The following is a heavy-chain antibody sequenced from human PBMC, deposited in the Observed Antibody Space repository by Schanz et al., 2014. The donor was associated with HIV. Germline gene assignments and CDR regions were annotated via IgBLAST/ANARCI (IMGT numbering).Heavy chain of an antibody. CDR1: GDSINSGGYY. CDR3: ARTPYYFDY. CDR2: IYYTGNT. V-gene: IGHV4-31*02. Sequence: QVQLQESGPGLAKPSQTLSLTCTVSGDSINSGGYYWTWIRQSPGKGLEWIGYIYYTGNTYYNPSLKSRASMSLETPNKQFYLRLTSVTAADTAVYYCARTPYYFDYWGQGTLVTVSS. J-gene: IGHJ4*02.